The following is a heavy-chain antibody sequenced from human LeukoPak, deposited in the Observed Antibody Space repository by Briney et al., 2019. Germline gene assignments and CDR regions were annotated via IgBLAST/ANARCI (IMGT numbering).Heavy chain of an antibody. CDR1: GGSISTSNYY. D-gene: IGHD7-27*01. CDR3: ARARLGIVSY. V-gene: IGHV4-39*07. Sequence: SETLSLTCTVSGGSISTSNYYWGWIRQPPGKGLEWIGNIFYSGSTYYGPSLKSRLTISLDTSKNQFSLKLSSVTAADTAVYYCARARLGIVSYWGQGTLVTVSS. J-gene: IGHJ4*02. CDR2: IFYSGST.